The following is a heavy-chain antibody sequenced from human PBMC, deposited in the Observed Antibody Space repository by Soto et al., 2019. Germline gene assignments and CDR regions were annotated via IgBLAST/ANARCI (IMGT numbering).Heavy chain of an antibody. CDR2: IDTTSNYI. V-gene: IGHV3-21*01. CDR1: GFTFYSFS. CDR3: VRDIGQYFRSGYMDV. J-gene: IGHJ6*03. D-gene: IGHD3-9*01. Sequence: EVQLVESGGGLVKPGESLRLSCAASGFTFYSFSMNWVRQAAGRGPEWVSSIDTTSNYIYYADSLRGRFTISRDNAKDSLYLQMYSLRAEDTAVYYCVRDIGQYFRSGYMDVWGRGTTVTVSS.